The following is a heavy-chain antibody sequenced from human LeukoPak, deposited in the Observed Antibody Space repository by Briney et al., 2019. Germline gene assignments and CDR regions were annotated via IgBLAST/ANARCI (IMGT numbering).Heavy chain of an antibody. Sequence: GASLRLSCAASGFSFSNYAMSWVRQAPGKGLEWVSAITGSGGNTYYADSVKGRFTISRDNSKNTVFLQMNSLRAEDTAVYYCAKWGDYDVLTGYYVSDYWGQGTLVTVSS. D-gene: IGHD3-9*01. CDR1: GFSFSNYA. J-gene: IGHJ4*02. CDR3: AKWGDYDVLTGYYVSDY. V-gene: IGHV3-23*01. CDR2: ITGSGGNT.